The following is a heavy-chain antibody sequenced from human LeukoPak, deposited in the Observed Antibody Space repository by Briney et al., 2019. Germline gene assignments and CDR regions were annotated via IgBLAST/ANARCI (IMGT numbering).Heavy chain of an antibody. CDR1: GFTFGDYA. V-gene: IGHV3-49*04. Sequence: GGSLRLSCSASGFTFGDYAMTWVRQAPGKGLEWVGFIRSKAYGGATEYAASVKGRFTISRDDSKSIAYLQMNSLKTDNTAVYYCTRHYYNSSGYYRAFDYWGQGTLVTVSS. D-gene: IGHD3-22*01. CDR2: IRSKAYGGAT. J-gene: IGHJ4*02. CDR3: TRHYYNSSGYYRAFDY.